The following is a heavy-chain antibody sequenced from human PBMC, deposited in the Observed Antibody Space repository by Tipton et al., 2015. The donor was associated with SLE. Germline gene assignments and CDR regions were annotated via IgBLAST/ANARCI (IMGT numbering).Heavy chain of an antibody. J-gene: IGHJ6*03. D-gene: IGHD1-14*01. V-gene: IGHV3-21*01. Sequence: SLRLSCGASGFSFSDYSMNWVRQAPGKGLEWVSSITTTSNHIYYADSVKGRFTISRDNAKKSLYLQMNSLRAADTAVYYCVKSGGSNPRYYYYYMDVWGNGTTVPVSS. CDR2: ITTTSNHI. CDR1: GFSFSDYS. CDR3: VKSGGSNPRYYYYYMDV.